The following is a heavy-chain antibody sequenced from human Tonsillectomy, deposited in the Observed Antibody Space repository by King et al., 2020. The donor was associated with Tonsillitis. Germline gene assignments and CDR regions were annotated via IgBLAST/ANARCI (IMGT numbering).Heavy chain of an antibody. CDR3: ARGSYSTSSTPANY. J-gene: IGHJ4*02. D-gene: IGHD6-6*01. CDR2: ISYDGGNK. V-gene: IGHV3-30-3*01. CDR1: GFTFSNYA. Sequence: VQLVESGGGVVQPGRSLRLSCAASGFTFSNYAIHWVRQAPGKGLGWVAGISYDGGNKYYADSVKGRFTISRDNSKNTLYLQMNSLRAGEPAVYYCARGSYSTSSTPANYWGQGTLATVSS.